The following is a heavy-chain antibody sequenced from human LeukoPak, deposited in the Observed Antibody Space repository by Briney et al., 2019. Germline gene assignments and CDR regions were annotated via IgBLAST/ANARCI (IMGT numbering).Heavy chain of an antibody. D-gene: IGHD3-10*01. V-gene: IGHV3-43*01. CDR3: AKDHPMVRGVIIRLRLVGTDYYYYYYMDV. CDR2: ISWDGGST. J-gene: IGHJ6*03. Sequence: GGSLRLSCAASGFTFDDYTMHWVRQAPGKGLAWVSLISWDGGSTYYADSVKGRFTISRDNSKNSLYLQMNSLRTEDTALYYCAKDHPMVRGVIIRLRLVGTDYYYYYYMDVWGKGTTVTVSS. CDR1: GFTFDDYT.